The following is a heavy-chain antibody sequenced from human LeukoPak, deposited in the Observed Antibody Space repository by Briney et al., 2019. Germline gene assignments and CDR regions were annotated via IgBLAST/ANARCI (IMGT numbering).Heavy chain of an antibody. CDR1: GFTFNSYE. J-gene: IGHJ4*02. D-gene: IGHD5-12*01. CDR3: ANKVGYNGYDYIDS. Sequence: GGSLRLSCAASGFTFNSYEMNWVRQAPGKGLEWVSYISSLSVTIRYADSVKGRFTVSRDNAKNSLYLQMNSLRAEDTAVYSCANKVGYNGYDYIDSWGQGTLVTVSS. CDR2: ISSLSVTI. V-gene: IGHV3-48*03.